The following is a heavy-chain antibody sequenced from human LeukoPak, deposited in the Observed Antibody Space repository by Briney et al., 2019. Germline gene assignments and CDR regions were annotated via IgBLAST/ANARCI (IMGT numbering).Heavy chain of an antibody. Sequence: ASVKVSCKASGYTFTGYYMHWVRQAPGQGLEWMGWINPNSGGTNYAQKFQGWVTMTRDTSISAAYMELSRLRSDDTAVYYCARGTDNHVRVAATLYQHWGRGTLVTVSS. CDR1: GYTFTGYY. V-gene: IGHV1-2*04. CDR2: INPNSGGT. D-gene: IGHD2-15*01. CDR3: ARGTDNHVRVAATLYQH. J-gene: IGHJ1*01.